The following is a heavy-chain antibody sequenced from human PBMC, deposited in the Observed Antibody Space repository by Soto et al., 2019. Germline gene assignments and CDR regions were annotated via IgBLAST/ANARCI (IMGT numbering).Heavy chain of an antibody. J-gene: IGHJ4*02. CDR3: AKLGMTTINRDY. V-gene: IGHV3-23*01. CDR2: ISGSGGNT. D-gene: IGHD5-12*01. CDR1: GFSFDTYA. Sequence: EAQLLESGGGLVQPGGSLRVSCAASGFSFDTYAMSWVRQAPVKGLEWVSTISGSGGNTYYADSVKGRFTISRDNSKNILYLQMTSLRAEDTALYYCAKLGMTTINRDYWGQGTQVTVAS.